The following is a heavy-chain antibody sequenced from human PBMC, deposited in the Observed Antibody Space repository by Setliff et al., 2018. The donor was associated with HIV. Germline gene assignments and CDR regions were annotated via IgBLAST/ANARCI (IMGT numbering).Heavy chain of an antibody. V-gene: IGHV1-46*01. CDR3: ARGADTARLPREYYYYYGMDV. D-gene: IGHD5-18*01. CDR2: INPTGGST. Sequence: ASVKVSCKPSGYSFTNHYMHWVRQAPGQGLEWMGVINPTGGSTRNTQKFQGRVAMTRDTSTSTVYMELSSLRSEDTAVYYCARGADTARLPREYYYYYGMDVWGQGTTVTVS. J-gene: IGHJ6*02. CDR1: GYSFTNHY.